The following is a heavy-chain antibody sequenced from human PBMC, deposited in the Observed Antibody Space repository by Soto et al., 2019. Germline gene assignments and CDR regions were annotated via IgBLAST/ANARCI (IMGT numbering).Heavy chain of an antibody. D-gene: IGHD2-15*01. CDR3: ARVMRGTRYYGMDV. J-gene: IGHJ6*02. Sequence: GASVKVSCKASGDTFNFYSINWVRQAPGQGLEWMGWINAYVSMTNYAQKFQGRVTMTADTSTSTAYMELRSLRSDDTAVYYCARVMRGTRYYGMDVWGQGTTVTVSS. CDR1: GDTFNFYS. V-gene: IGHV1-18*01. CDR2: INAYVSMT.